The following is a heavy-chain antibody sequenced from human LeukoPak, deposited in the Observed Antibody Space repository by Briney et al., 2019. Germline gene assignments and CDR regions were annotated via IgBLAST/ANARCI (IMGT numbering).Heavy chain of an antibody. CDR1: GFTFSSYW. CDR2: IKQDGSEK. CDR3: AREGDYGDYGAFDY. Sequence: PGGSLRLSCAASGFTFSSYWMSWVRQAPGKGLEWVANIKQDGSEKYYVDSVKGRFTISRDNAKNSLYLQMNSLRAEDTAVYYCAREGDYGDYGAFDYWGQGTLVTDSS. V-gene: IGHV3-7*01. D-gene: IGHD4-17*01. J-gene: IGHJ4*02.